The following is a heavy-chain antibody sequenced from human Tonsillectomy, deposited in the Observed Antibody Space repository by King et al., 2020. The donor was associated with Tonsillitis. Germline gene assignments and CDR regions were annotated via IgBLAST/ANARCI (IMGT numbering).Heavy chain of an antibody. CDR2: INPSGGST. J-gene: IGHJ4*02. CDR1: GYTFTSYY. CDR3: ARIPKFFHDSSGHSKYYFDY. V-gene: IGHV1-46*01. D-gene: IGHD3-22*01. Sequence: VQLVESGAEVKKPGASVKVSCKASGYTFTSYYMHWVRQAPGQGLEWMGIINPSGGSTSYAQKFQGRVTMTRDTSTSTVYMELSSLRSEATAVYYCARIPKFFHDSSGHSKYYFDYWGQGTLVTVSS.